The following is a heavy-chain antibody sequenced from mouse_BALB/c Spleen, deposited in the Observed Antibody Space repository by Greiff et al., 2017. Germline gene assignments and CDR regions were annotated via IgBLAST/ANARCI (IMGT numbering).Heavy chain of an antibody. J-gene: IGHJ4*01. D-gene: IGHD2-10*02. Sequence: VQLQQPGAELVKPGASVKLSCKASGYTFTSYWMHWVKQRPGQGLEWIGEIDPSDSYTNYNQKFKGKATLTVDKSSSTAYMQLSSLTSEDAAVYYCARGGYGLYAMDYWGQGTSVTVSS. CDR3: ARGGYGLYAMDY. CDR1: GYTFTSYW. V-gene: IGHV1-69*02. CDR2: IDPSDSYT.